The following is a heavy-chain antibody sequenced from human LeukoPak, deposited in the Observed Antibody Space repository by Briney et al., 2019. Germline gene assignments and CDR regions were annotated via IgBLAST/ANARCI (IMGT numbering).Heavy chain of an antibody. CDR1: GGSFSGYY. CDR2: INHSGST. V-gene: IGHV4-34*01. J-gene: IGHJ4*02. Sequence: SETLSLTCAVYGGSFSGYYWSWIRQPSGKGLEWIGEINHSGSTNYNPSLKSRVTISVDTSKNQFSLKLSSVTAADTAVYYCARQYNWNYPFDYWGQGTLVTVSS. D-gene: IGHD1-7*01. CDR3: ARQYNWNYPFDY.